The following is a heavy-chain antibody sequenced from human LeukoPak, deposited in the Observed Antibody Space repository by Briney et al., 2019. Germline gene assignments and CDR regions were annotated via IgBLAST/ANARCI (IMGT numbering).Heavy chain of an antibody. CDR2: INEDGSEK. J-gene: IGHJ4*02. D-gene: IGHD6-6*01. CDR1: GFTFNSCW. V-gene: IGHV3-7*01. Sequence: PGGSLRLSCAASGFTFNSCWMSRVRQAPGKGLEWTANINEDGSEKHYVDSVEGRFTISRDNAKNSLYLQMNSLRVEDTALYYCTRGDSSSKIDYWGQGILVIVSS. CDR3: TRGDSSSKIDY.